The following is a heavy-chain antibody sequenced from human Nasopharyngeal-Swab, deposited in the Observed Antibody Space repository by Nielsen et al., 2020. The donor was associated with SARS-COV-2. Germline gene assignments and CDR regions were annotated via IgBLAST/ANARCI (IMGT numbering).Heavy chain of an antibody. CDR1: GFTFSSYS. J-gene: IGHJ6*02. V-gene: IGHV3-21*01. CDR3: AGRPRYSSSWYSPYYYYGMDV. CDR2: ISSSSSYI. Sequence: GGSLRLSCAASGFTFSSYSMNWVRKAPGKGLEWVSSISSSSSYIYYADSVKGRFTISRDNAKNSLYLQMNSLRAEDTAVYYCAGRPRYSSSWYSPYYYYGMDVWGQGTTVTVSS. D-gene: IGHD6-13*01.